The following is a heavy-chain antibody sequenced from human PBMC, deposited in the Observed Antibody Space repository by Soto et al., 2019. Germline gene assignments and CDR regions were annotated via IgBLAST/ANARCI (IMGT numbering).Heavy chain of an antibody. CDR3: AKDRGNYGDGGFDY. CDR1: GFIVSDSY. D-gene: IGHD4-17*01. Sequence: EVQLVESGGDLVQPGGSLRLSCVASGFIVSDSYMSWVRQAPGEGLEWVSVMYPDGSRHYAESVKGRFAISRQNSENTAYLQMNSLRTEDPAVYYCAKDRGNYGDGGFDYWGQGTLVTVSS. J-gene: IGHJ4*02. V-gene: IGHV3-53*04. CDR2: MYPDGSR.